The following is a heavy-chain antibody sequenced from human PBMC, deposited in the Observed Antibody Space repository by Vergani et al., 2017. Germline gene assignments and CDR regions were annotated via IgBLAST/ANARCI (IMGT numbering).Heavy chain of an antibody. CDR3: TRPLYDIAALET. Sequence: VESGGGLVQPGGSRKLSCAASGFTFSDSALHWVRLASVKGWEGVGRIREKCNGFETQYAASVQGRFTISRDDSKNTAYLQMNSLETEDTAVYYCTRPLYDIAALETWGQGALVTVSS. CDR2: IREKCNGFET. J-gene: IGHJ5*02. D-gene: IGHD6-13*01. CDR1: GFTFSDSA. V-gene: IGHV3-73*02.